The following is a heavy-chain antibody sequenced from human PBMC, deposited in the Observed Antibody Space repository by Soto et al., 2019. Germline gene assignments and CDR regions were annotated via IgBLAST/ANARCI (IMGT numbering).Heavy chain of an antibody. Sequence: PSETLSLTCNVSGGSISFYYWSFIRQPPGKGLEWIGYIYYSGSTNYSPSLKSRLTISLDTSKNQFSMKLTSVTTADAAVYYCAASIAVAGVYDYWSPGTLVTVSS. D-gene: IGHD6-19*01. V-gene: IGHV4-59*03. J-gene: IGHJ4*02. CDR3: AASIAVAGVYDY. CDR2: IYYSGST. CDR1: GGSISFYY.